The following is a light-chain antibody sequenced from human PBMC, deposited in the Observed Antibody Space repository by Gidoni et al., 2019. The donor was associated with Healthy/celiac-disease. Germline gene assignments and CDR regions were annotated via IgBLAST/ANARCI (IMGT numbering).Light chain of an antibody. Sequence: DIVMTQSPDSLAVSLGAWATINCNASQSVLYSSNNKNYLAWYQQKPGQPPKLLIYWASTRESGVPDRFSGSGSGTDFTLTISSLQAEDVAVYYCQQYYSTPWTFGQGTKVEIK. J-gene: IGKJ1*01. CDR3: QQYYSTPWT. CDR1: QSVLYSSNNKNY. CDR2: WAS. V-gene: IGKV4-1*01.